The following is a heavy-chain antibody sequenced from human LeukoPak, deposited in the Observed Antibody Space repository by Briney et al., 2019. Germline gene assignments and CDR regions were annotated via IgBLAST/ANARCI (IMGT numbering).Heavy chain of an antibody. Sequence: ASVKVSCKASGYIFTNYYMHWVRQAPGRGLEWMGWINPNSGGTNYAQKFQGRVTMTRDTSISTAYMELSRLRSDDTAVYYCARVSQYYDFWSGYYGRYPPFDYWGQGTLVTVSS. CDR2: INPNSGGT. V-gene: IGHV1-2*02. J-gene: IGHJ4*02. D-gene: IGHD3-3*01. CDR1: GYIFTNYY. CDR3: ARVSQYYDFWSGYYGRYPPFDY.